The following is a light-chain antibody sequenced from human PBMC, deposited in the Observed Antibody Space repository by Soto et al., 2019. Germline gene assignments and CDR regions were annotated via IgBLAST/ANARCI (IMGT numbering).Light chain of an antibody. Sequence: QTVVTQEPSLTVSPGGTVTLTCASSTGAVTSGYYPSWFQQKPGQAPRALIYSTTNKHFWTPARFSGSLLGGKAALTLSGVQPEDEAEYYCLLYYGGAQVFGGGTKVTVL. CDR2: STT. J-gene: IGLJ2*01. CDR1: TGAVTSGYY. V-gene: IGLV7-43*01. CDR3: LLYYGGAQV.